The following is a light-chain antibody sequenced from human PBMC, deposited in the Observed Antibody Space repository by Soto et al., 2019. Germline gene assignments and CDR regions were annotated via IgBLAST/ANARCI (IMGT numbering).Light chain of an antibody. V-gene: IGLV1-44*01. CDR1: SXNIGSNS. Sequence: QSALTQPPSASGTPGQGVTICCSGSSXNIGSNSVNWYRQLPGTAPKLLIYRNNQRPSGVPDRFSGSKSGTSASLAISGLQSEDEADYYCAGWDDSLDGGVFGGGTQLTVL. CDR2: RNN. J-gene: IGLJ3*02. CDR3: AGWDDSLDGGV.